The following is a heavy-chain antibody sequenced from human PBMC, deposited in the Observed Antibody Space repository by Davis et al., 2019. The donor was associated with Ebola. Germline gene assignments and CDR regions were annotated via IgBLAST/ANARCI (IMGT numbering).Heavy chain of an antibody. CDR1: GFTLRSYD. D-gene: IGHD4-23*01. J-gene: IGHJ3*02. CDR3: ARVPKGGNSAFDI. CDR2: IGTTGDT. Sequence: GESLKISCEASGFTLRSYDMHWVRQSAGKGLEWVSAIGTTGDTYYPDSVKGRFTISRENAKNSLYLQMNSLRAGDTAVYYCARVPKGGNSAFDIWGQGTMVTVSS. V-gene: IGHV3-13*01.